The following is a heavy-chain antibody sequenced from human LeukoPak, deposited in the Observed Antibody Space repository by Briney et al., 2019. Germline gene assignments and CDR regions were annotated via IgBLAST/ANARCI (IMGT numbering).Heavy chain of an antibody. CDR2: ISGSGGST. D-gene: IGHD2-21*01. V-gene: IGHV3-23*01. J-gene: IGHJ3*02. CDR3: AKDSRAHCGGCEFDI. Sequence: LPGGSLRLSCAASGFTFSSYAMSWVRQAPGKGLEWVSAISGSGGSTYYADSVKDRFTISRDNSKNTLYLQMNSLRAEDTAVYYCAKDSRAHCGGCEFDIWGQGTMVTVSS. CDR1: GFTFSSYA.